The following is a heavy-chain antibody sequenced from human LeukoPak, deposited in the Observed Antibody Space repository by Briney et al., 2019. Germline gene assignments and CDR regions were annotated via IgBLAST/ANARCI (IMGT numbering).Heavy chain of an antibody. V-gene: IGHV1-2*02. J-gene: IGHJ4*02. CDR2: INPNSGGT. CDR3: ARLRDTAMWYYFDY. Sequence: ASVKVSCKASGYTFTGYYMHWVRQAPGQGLEWMGWINPNSGGTNYAQKFQGRVTMTRDKSISTAYLQWSSLKASDTAMYYCARLRDTAMWYYFDYWGQGTLVTVSS. CDR1: GYTFTGYY. D-gene: IGHD5-18*01.